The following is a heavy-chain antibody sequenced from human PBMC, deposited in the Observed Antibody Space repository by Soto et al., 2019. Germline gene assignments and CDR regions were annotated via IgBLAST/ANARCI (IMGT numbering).Heavy chain of an antibody. Sequence: GESLKISCKGSGYSFAGYWITWVRQKPGKGLEWMGRIDPSDSQTYYSPSFRGHVTISADKSISTAYLQWSSLKASDTAMYYCARQYVSWFDPWGQGTLVTVSS. D-gene: IGHD2-8*01. CDR3: ARQYVSWFDP. J-gene: IGHJ5*02. CDR1: GYSFAGYW. V-gene: IGHV5-10-1*01. CDR2: IDPSDSQT.